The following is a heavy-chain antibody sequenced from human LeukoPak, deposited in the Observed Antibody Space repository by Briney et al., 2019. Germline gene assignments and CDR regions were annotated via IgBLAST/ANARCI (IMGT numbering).Heavy chain of an antibody. CDR3: ARADWDTAMIDY. V-gene: IGHV3-21*01. D-gene: IGHD5-18*01. J-gene: IGHJ4*02. CDR2: ISSSSSYI. Sequence: GGSLRLSRAASGFTFSNYGMNWVRQAPGKGLEWVSSISSSSSYIYYADSVKGRFTISRDNAKNSLYLQMNSLRAEDTAVYYCARADWDTAMIDYWGQGTLVTVSS. CDR1: GFTFSNYG.